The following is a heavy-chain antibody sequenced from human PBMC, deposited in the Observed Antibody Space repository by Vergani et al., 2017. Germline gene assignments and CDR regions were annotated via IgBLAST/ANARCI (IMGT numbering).Heavy chain of an antibody. D-gene: IGHD2-21*01. CDR3: AKASCGDECYTPDY. J-gene: IGHJ4*02. V-gene: IGHV3-43*01. CDR1: GFTSDDYT. Sequence: EVQLVESGGVVVQPGGSLRLSCAASGFTSDDYTMNWVRQAPGKGLEWVSLISWDGGSTYYADSVKGRFTISRDNSKNSLYLQMNSLRTEDTALYYCAKASCGDECYTPDYWGQGTLVTVSS. CDR2: ISWDGGST.